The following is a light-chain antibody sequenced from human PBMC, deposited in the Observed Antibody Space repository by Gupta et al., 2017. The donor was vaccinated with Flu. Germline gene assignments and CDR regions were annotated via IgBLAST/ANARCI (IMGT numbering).Light chain of an antibody. V-gene: IGLV1-44*01. J-gene: IGLJ3*02. Sequence: QSVLAPPPSSSGTTGQRVSISCYGSDSNIGSFHVYWYQQFQGPAPKLLIFDSNQRPSGVPDRFSGSKSGTSAHLAISRLQSEDEADYYCASWDVDRRTVLFGGGTKVTVL. CDR1: DSNIGSFH. CDR3: ASWDVDRRTVL. CDR2: DSN.